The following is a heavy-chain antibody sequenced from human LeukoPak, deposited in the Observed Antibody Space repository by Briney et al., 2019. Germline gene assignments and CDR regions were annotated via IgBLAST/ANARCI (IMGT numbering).Heavy chain of an antibody. D-gene: IGHD2-8*01. J-gene: IGHJ5*02. V-gene: IGHV3-30*18. Sequence: HPGGSLRLSCAASGFTFSSYGMPWVRQAPGKGLEWVAVISYDGSNKYYADSVKGRFTISRDNSKNTLYLQMNSLRAEDTAVYYCAKPTNVLMVYLNWFDPWGQGTLVTVSS. CDR2: ISYDGSNK. CDR1: GFTFSSYG. CDR3: AKPTNVLMVYLNWFDP.